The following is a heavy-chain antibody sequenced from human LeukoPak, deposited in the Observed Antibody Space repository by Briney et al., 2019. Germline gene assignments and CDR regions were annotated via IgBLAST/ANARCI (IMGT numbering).Heavy chain of an antibody. CDR1: GFTFNNNW. D-gene: IGHD3-10*01. V-gene: IGHV3-7*01. CDR2: IKQDGTEI. CDR3: ARTPDGADY. Sequence: GGSLSPPCAAPGFTFNNNWLTWFRQAPGKGLEWVAKIKQDGTEIFYVDSVRGRFIISRDNAENSLYLQMNSLRVEDTAVYYCARTPDGADYWGQGTLVTVSS. J-gene: IGHJ4*02.